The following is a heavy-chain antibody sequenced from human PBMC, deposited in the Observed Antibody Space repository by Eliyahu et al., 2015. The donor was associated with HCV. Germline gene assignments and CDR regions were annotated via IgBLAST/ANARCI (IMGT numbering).Heavy chain of an antibody. CDR2: INHSGST. Sequence: SFSGYYWSWIRQPPGKGLEWIGEINHSGSTNYNPSLKSRVTISVDTSKNQFSLKLSSVTAADTAVYYCARGQYGMDVWGQGTTVTVSS. J-gene: IGHJ6*02. V-gene: IGHV4-34*01. CDR1: SFSGYY. CDR3: ARGQYGMDV.